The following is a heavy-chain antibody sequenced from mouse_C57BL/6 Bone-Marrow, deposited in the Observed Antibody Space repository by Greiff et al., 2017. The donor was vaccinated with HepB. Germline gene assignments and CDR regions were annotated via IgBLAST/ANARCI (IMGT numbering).Heavy chain of an antibody. CDR1: GFTFSSYT. V-gene: IGHV5-9*01. CDR2: ISGGGGNT. Sequence: EVQVVESGGGLVKPGGSLKLSCAASGFTFSSYTMSWVRQTPEKRLEWVATISGGGGNTYYPDSVKGRFTISRDNAKNTLYLQMSSLRSEDTALYYCANYGNYRFAYWGQGTLVTVSA. CDR3: ANYGNYRFAY. D-gene: IGHD2-1*01. J-gene: IGHJ3*01.